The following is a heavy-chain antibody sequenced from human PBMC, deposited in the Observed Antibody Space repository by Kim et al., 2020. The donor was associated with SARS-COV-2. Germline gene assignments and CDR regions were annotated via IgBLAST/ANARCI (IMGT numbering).Heavy chain of an antibody. D-gene: IGHD5-12*01. CDR2: INHSGST. Sequence: SETLSLTCAVYGGSFSGYYWSWIRQPPGKGLEWIGEINHSGSTNYNPSLKSRVTISVDTSKNQFSLKLSSVTAADTAVYYCARISGSLLNWGQGTLVTVS. V-gene: IGHV4-34*01. CDR1: GGSFSGYY. CDR3: ARISGSLLN. J-gene: IGHJ4*02.